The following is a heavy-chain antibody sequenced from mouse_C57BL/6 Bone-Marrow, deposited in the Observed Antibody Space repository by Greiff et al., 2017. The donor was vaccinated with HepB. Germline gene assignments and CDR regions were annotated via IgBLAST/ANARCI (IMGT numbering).Heavy chain of an antibody. V-gene: IGHV5-9-1*02. D-gene: IGHD1-1*01. CDR1: GFTFSSYA. Sequence: EVQVVESGEGLVKPGGSLKLSCAASGFTFSSYAMSWVRQTPEKRLEWVAYISSGGDYIYYADTVKGRFTISRDNARNTLYLQMSSLKSEDTAMYYCTRDGYYGSSYDYWGQGTTLTVSS. CDR3: TRDGYYGSSYDY. J-gene: IGHJ2*01. CDR2: ISSGGDYI.